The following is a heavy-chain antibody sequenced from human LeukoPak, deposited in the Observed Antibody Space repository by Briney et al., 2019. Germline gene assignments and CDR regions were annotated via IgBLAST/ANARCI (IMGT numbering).Heavy chain of an antibody. Sequence: GRSLRLSCAASGFTFDDYAMHWVRQAPGNGLEWVSGISWNSGSIGYADSVKGRFTISRDNAKNSLYLQMNSLRAEDTALYYCACIAVAGPRDYWGQGTLVTVSS. V-gene: IGHV3-9*01. CDR2: ISWNSGSI. D-gene: IGHD6-19*01. J-gene: IGHJ4*02. CDR3: ACIAVAGPRDY. CDR1: GFTFDDYA.